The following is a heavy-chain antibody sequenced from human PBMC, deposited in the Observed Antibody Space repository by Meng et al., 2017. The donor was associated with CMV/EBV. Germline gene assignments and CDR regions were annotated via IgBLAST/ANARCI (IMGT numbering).Heavy chain of an antibody. D-gene: IGHD4-23*01. Sequence: GGSLRLSCTASGFTFSNYEMNWVRQAPGKGLEWVSYISPTGSTTYYADSMKGRFTISRDNAKNSLYLQMNSLREEDTAVYYCARVGRWGGYWGQGTLVTVSS. CDR1: GFTFSNYE. CDR3: ARVGRWGGY. V-gene: IGHV3-48*03. J-gene: IGHJ4*02. CDR2: ISPTGSTT.